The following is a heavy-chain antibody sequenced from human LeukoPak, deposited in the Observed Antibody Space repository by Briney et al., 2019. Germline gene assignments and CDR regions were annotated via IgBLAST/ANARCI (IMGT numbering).Heavy chain of an antibody. V-gene: IGHV4-30-4*08. Sequence: SETLSLTCTVSGGSISSGDYYWSWIRQPPGKGLEWIGYIYYSGSTYYNPSLKSRLTISVDTSKNQFSLKLSSATAADTAVYYCASRYSRSYAFDIWGQGTMVTVSS. CDR3: ASRYSRSYAFDI. D-gene: IGHD6-6*01. CDR2: IYYSGST. CDR1: GGSISSGDYY. J-gene: IGHJ3*02.